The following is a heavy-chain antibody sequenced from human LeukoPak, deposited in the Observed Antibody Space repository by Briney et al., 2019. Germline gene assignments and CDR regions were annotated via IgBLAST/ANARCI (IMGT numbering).Heavy chain of an antibody. Sequence: ASVKVSCKASGGTFSSYAISWVRQAPGQGLEWMGIINPSSGSTSYAQKFQGRVTMTRDTSTSTVYMELSSLRSEDTAVYYCARLITGSYYYDSSGYLDYWGQGTLVTVSS. CDR1: GGTFSSYA. CDR3: ARLITGSYYYDSSGYLDY. J-gene: IGHJ4*02. V-gene: IGHV1-46*01. CDR2: INPSSGST. D-gene: IGHD3-22*01.